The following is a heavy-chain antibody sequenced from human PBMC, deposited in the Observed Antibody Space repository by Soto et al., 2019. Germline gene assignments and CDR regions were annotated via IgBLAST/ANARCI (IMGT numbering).Heavy chain of an antibody. CDR2: ISGSGGST. D-gene: IGHD2-2*01. CDR3: AKVTGYFSSTSCYDGKWFDP. V-gene: IGHV3-23*01. CDR1: GFTFSSYA. Sequence: PGGSLRLSCAASGFTFSSYAMSWVRQAPGKGLEWVSAISGSGGSTYYADSVKGRFTISRDNSKNTLYLQMNSLRAEDTAVYYCAKVTGYFSSTSCYDGKWFDPRGQGTLVSVSS. J-gene: IGHJ5*02.